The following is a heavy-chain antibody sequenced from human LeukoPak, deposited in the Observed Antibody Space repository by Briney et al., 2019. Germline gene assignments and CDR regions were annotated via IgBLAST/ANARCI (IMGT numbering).Heavy chain of an antibody. D-gene: IGHD1-14*01. Sequence: PGGSLRLSCSASGFLFSRYWMSWVRQAPGKGLEWVANIKEDGSEKYYVESMTGRFTISRDNVKNSLYLQINSLRAEDTAVYYCARDSFETDIDYWGQGTLVTVSS. V-gene: IGHV3-7*01. J-gene: IGHJ4*02. CDR3: ARDSFETDIDY. CDR1: GFLFSRYW. CDR2: IKEDGSEK.